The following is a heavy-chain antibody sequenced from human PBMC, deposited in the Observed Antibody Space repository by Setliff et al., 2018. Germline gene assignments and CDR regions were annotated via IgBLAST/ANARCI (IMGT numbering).Heavy chain of an antibody. D-gene: IGHD1-26*01. CDR3: AREVGTSTSSDAFDV. CDR2: IYHSGSA. J-gene: IGHJ3*01. CDR1: GDSISSGDYF. Sequence: TLSLTCTVSGDSISSGDYFWSWIRQPPGKGLEWIAYIYHSGSAYYDPSLKSRVTMSVDTSKNQFSLHLTSVTAADTAVYYCAREVGTSTSSDAFDVWGQGMMGTVSS. V-gene: IGHV4-30-4*08.